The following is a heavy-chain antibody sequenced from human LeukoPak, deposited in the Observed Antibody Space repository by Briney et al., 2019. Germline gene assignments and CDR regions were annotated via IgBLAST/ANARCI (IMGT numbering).Heavy chain of an antibody. D-gene: IGHD6-13*01. J-gene: IGHJ6*03. CDR2: INHSGST. V-gene: IGHV4-34*01. CDR1: GGSFSGYY. Sequence: SETLSLTCAVYGGSFSGYYWSWIRQPPGKGLEWIGEINHSGSTNYNPSLKSRVTISVDTPKNQFSLKLSSVTAADTAVYYCARGLGTRSYYYCYYYMDVWGKGTTVTVSS. CDR3: ARGLGTRSYYYCYYYMDV.